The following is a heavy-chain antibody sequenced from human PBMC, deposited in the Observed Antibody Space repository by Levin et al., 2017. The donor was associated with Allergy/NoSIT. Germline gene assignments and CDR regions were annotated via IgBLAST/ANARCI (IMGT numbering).Heavy chain of an antibody. Sequence: QSQTLSLTCAISGDSVSSNSVAWNWIRQSPSRGLEWLGRTYYRSKWYNDYAVSVKSRITINPDTSKNQFSLQLSSVTPEDTAVYYCARALAGDIDHWGQGTLVTVSS. D-gene: IGHD3-16*01. J-gene: IGHJ4*02. CDR3: ARALAGDIDH. CDR2: TYYRSKWYN. CDR1: GDSVSSNSVA. V-gene: IGHV6-1*01.